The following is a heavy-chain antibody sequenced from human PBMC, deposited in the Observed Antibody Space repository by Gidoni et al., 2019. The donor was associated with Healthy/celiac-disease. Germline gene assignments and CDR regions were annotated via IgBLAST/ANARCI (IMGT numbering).Heavy chain of an antibody. CDR3: ARVRTEWMNSSHYYYYYMDV. D-gene: IGHD6-13*01. CDR2: IYYSGST. J-gene: IGHJ6*03. V-gene: IGHV4-59*01. Sequence: QVQLQESGPVLVKPSETLSLTCTFSGGSLSISYWSWIRQPPGKGLEWIGYIYYSGSTNYNPSLKSRVTISVDTSKNQFSLKLSSVTAADTAVYYCARVRTEWMNSSHYYYYYMDVWGKGTTVTVSS. CDR1: GGSLSISY.